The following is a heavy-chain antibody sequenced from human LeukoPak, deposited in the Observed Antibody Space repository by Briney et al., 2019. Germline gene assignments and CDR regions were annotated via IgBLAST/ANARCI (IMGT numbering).Heavy chain of an antibody. J-gene: IGHJ4*02. Sequence: SETLSLTCAVYGGSFSGYYWSWIRQPPGKGLEWIGEINHSGSTNYNPSLKNRVTISVDTSKNQFSLKLSSVTAADTAAYYCARDRGPFDYWGQGTLVTVSS. V-gene: IGHV4-34*01. CDR2: INHSGST. CDR3: ARDRGPFDY. D-gene: IGHD3-10*01. CDR1: GGSFSGYY.